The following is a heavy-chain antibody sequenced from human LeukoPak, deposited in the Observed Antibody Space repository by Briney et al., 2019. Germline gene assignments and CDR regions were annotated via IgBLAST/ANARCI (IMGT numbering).Heavy chain of an antibody. CDR2: INPNSGRT. CDR1: VYSFNDYY. V-gene: IGHV1-2*02. D-gene: IGHD3-9*01. CDR3: ARDSSDVLTGYYHF. J-gene: IGHJ4*02. Sequence: ASVTVSCKTSVYSFNDYYLHWVRQAPGQGLEGMGGINPNSGRTDYAPKFQGRVTSTTDTSITTAYMELSSLISGDTALYYCARDSSDVLTGYYHFWGQGTLVTVSS.